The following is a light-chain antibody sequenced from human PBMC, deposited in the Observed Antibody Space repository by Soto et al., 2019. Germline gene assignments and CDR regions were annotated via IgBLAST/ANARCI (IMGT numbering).Light chain of an antibody. V-gene: IGKV3D-11*02. J-gene: IGKJ5*01. CDR1: QSVSGY. Sequence: EIVLTQSPATLSLSPGETATLSCRASQSVSGYIGWYQQKPGQAPRLLIYADSNRATGIPARFSGSGPGTDFTLTISSLEPEDFAVYYCQQRSNWPPITFGQGTRLEIK. CDR2: ADS. CDR3: QQRSNWPPIT.